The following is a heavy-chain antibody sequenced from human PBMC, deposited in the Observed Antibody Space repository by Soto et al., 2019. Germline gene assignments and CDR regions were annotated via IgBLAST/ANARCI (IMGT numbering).Heavy chain of an antibody. CDR3: ARGGRTFLGAVILQGRHGLYF. D-gene: IGHD3-3*01. J-gene: IGHJ6*02. V-gene: IGHV1-69*01. Sequence: QVQLVQSGAEVKKAGSSVNVSCKASGDPFSRSAFAWMRQAPGQGPEWMGGMMPGYGSANYAWKCRGRPTISADDAQSTIDMELSSLTSDDTGVYYCARGGRTFLGAVILQGRHGLYFCGHGATVIVAS. CDR2: MMPGYGSA. CDR1: GDPFSRSA.